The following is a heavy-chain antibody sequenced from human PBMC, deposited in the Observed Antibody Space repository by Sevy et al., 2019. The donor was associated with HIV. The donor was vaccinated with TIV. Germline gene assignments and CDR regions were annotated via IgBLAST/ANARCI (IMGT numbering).Heavy chain of an antibody. J-gene: IGHJ4*02. CDR1: GGSISSYY. V-gene: IGHV4-59*01. CDR3: ARVGGATFNY. Sequence: SETLSLTCTVSGGSISSYYWSWIRQPPGKGLEWIGYIYCSGSTNYNPSLKSRVTISVDTSKNQFSLKLSSVTAADTAVYYCARVGGATFNYWGQGTLVTVSS. CDR2: IYCSGST. D-gene: IGHD1-26*01.